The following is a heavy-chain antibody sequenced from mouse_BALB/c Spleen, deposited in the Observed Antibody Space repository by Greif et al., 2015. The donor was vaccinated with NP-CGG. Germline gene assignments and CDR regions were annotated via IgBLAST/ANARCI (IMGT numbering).Heavy chain of an antibody. D-gene: IGHD2-1*01. CDR1: GYTFTDYA. CDR3: ARDGNYVRYAMDY. J-gene: IGHJ4*01. Sequence: QVQLQQSGAELVRPGGSVKISCKGSGYTFTDYAMHWVKQSHAKSLEWIGVISTYYGDASYNQKFKGKATMTVDKSSSTAYMELARLTSEDSAIYYCARDGNYVRYAMDYWGQGTSVTVSS. V-gene: IGHV1S137*01. CDR2: ISTYYGDA.